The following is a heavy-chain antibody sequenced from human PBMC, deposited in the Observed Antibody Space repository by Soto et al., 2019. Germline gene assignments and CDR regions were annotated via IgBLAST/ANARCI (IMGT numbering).Heavy chain of an antibody. J-gene: IGHJ4*02. V-gene: IGHV1-8*01. CDR3: ARQKVEASDY. CDR2: MNPNSGNT. CDR1: GYTFTSYD. Sequence: QVQLVQSGAEVKKPGASVKVSCKASGYTFTSYDINWVRQATGQGLEWMGWMNPNSGNTGYAQKLQGRVTMTRNNSISTVYIGLSSLRSEDTAVYYCARQKVEASDYWGQGTLVTVSS. D-gene: IGHD2-15*01.